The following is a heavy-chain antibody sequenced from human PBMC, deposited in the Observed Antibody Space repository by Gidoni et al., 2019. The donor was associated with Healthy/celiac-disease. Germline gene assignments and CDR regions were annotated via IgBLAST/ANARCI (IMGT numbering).Heavy chain of an antibody. D-gene: IGHD3-16*01. V-gene: IGHV3-23*01. CDR2: ISGSGGST. J-gene: IGHJ4*02. CDR3: AKDLYDYGVY. Sequence: EVQLLESGGGLVQPGGALRLSGAACGFTFSSYAMSWVRQAPGKGLEWVSAISGSGGSTYYADSVKVRFTISRDNSKNTLYLQMNSLRAEDTAVYYCAKDLYDYGVYWGQGTLVTVSS. CDR1: GFTFSSYA.